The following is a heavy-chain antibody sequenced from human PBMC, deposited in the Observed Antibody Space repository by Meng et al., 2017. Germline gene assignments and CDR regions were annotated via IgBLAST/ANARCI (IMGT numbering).Heavy chain of an antibody. Sequence: QVQVVQFGPEVEKPGSSVQVSCNASGGTFSSYAISWVRQAPGQGLEWMGGIIPIFGTANNAQKFQGRVTITADESTSTAYMEMSSLRSEDTAVYYCAREGPCGGDCSGFDYWGQGTLVTVSS. CDR3: AREGPCGGDCSGFDY. CDR2: IIPIFGTA. D-gene: IGHD2-21*02. CDR1: GGTFSSYA. J-gene: IGHJ4*02. V-gene: IGHV1-69*01.